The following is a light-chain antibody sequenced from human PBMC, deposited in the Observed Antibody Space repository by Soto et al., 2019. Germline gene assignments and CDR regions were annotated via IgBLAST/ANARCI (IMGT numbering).Light chain of an antibody. CDR3: QQYKHLIT. CDR2: DAS. Sequence: DIQMTQSPSSLSASVGDRVTITCQASQDISNYLNWYQQKPGKAPKLQIYDASNLETGVPSRFSGSGSGTDFTFTITSLQPEDIATYYCQQYKHLITFGQGTRLEIK. V-gene: IGKV1-33*01. J-gene: IGKJ5*01. CDR1: QDISNY.